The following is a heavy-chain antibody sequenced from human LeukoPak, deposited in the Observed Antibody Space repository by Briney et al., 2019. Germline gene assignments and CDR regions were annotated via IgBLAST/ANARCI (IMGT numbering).Heavy chain of an antibody. Sequence: SETLSLTCAVSGCSISSGFYWGWIRQPPGKGLEWIGSIYHSGNTYYNPSLKSRVTISVDTSMNQFSLKLSSVTAADTAVYYCARDGYSSGRSFRYWGGRTLDTVSS. V-gene: IGHV4-38-2*02. CDR3: ARDGYSSGRSFRY. CDR1: GCSISSGFY. CDR2: IYHSGNT. J-gene: IGHJ4*02. D-gene: IGHD6-19*01.